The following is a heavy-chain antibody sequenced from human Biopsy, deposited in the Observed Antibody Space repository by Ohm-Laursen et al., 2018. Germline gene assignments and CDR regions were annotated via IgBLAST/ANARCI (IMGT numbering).Heavy chain of an antibody. CDR1: GYSVTIYY. V-gene: IGHV1-46*01. D-gene: IGHD6-19*01. CDR3: ARNTGWYGDLYYFDY. CDR2: INLSGSTT. J-gene: IGHJ4*02. Sequence: ASVYVSCKASGYSVTIYYMHWVRQAPGQGLGWMGIINLSGSTTSYLQIFQGRVTMTRDTSKSTVYMELSSLRSADTAVYFCARNTGWYGDLYYFDYWGQGTLVTVSS.